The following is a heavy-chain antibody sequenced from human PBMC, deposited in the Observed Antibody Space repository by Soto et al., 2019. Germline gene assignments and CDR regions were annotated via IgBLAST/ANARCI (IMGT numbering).Heavy chain of an antibody. J-gene: IGHJ4*02. D-gene: IGHD3-10*01. Sequence: QVQLVQSGADVKKPGSSVKVSCKASGGTFSSYTISWVRQAPGQGLEWMGRIVPILDITNYAQKFQGRVTITADKSTTTAYMELSSLTSEDTAVYYCARDLGDKHMPSSYWGQGTLVTVSS. CDR2: IVPILDIT. V-gene: IGHV1-69*08. CDR3: ARDLGDKHMPSSY. CDR1: GGTFSSYT.